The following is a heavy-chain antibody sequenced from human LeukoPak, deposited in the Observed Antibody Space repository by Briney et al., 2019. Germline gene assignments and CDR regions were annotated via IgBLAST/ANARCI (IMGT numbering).Heavy chain of an antibody. CDR3: GMGGGKGRPVNYFDY. D-gene: IGHD3-16*01. CDR2: TNPYSGNT. V-gene: IGHV1-8*01. CDR1: GYSFTSYD. Sequence: ASVKVSRKASGYSFTSYDLNWVRQATGQGLEWMGWTNPYSGNTGHELKFQGRVTMTRNTSPITAYMELSSLRYEDTAVYHCGMGGGKGRPVNYFDYWGQGTLVSVSS. J-gene: IGHJ4*02.